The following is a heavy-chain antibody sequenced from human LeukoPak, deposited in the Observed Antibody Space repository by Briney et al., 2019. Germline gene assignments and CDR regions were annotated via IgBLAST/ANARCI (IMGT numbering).Heavy chain of an antibody. CDR1: GYTFTGYY. J-gene: IGHJ4*02. D-gene: IGHD6-19*01. V-gene: IGHV1-2*02. CDR2: INPNSGGI. CDR3: ARALARAVAGSY. Sequence: ASVKVSCKASGYTFTGYYMHWVRQAPGQGLEWMGWINPNSGGINYAQKFQGRVTMTRDTSISTAYMELSRLRSDDTAVYYCARALARAVAGSYWGQGTLVTVSS.